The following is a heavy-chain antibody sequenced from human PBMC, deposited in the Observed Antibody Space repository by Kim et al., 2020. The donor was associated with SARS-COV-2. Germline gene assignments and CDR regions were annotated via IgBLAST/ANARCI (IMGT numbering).Heavy chain of an antibody. J-gene: IGHJ4*02. CDR3: ARGQNWGYDY. Sequence: STNDNPSRTSRVTISVDTSKNRFSLKLSSVTAADTAVYYCARGQNWGYDYWGQGTLVTVSS. D-gene: IGHD7-27*01. V-gene: IGHV4-34*01. CDR2: ST.